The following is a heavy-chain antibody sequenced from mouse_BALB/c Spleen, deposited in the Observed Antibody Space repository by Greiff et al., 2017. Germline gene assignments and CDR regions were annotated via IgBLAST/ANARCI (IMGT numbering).Heavy chain of an antibody. V-gene: IGHV3-2*02. CDR3: AIKLGGFDY. D-gene: IGHD4-1*01. CDR1: GYSITSDYA. CDR2: ISYSGST. J-gene: IGHJ2*01. Sequence: DVQLVESGPGLVKPSQSLSLTCTVTGYSITSDYAWNWIRQFPGNKLEWMGYISYSGSTSYNPSLKSRISITRDTSKNQFFLQLNSVTTEDTATYYCAIKLGGFDYWGQGTTLTVSS.